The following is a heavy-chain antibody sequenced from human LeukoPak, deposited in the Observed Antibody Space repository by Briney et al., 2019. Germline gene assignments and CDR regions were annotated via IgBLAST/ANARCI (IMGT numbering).Heavy chain of an antibody. CDR3: AKAGAVVVVAAKYFDY. Sequence: GGSLRLSCAASGFTFGSYAMSWARQAPGKGLEWVSAISGSGDSTYYADSVKGRFTISRDNSKNTLYLQMNSLRAEDTAVYYCAKAGAVVVVAAKYFDYWGQGTLVTVSS. D-gene: IGHD2-15*01. CDR1: GFTFGSYA. J-gene: IGHJ4*02. CDR2: ISGSGDST. V-gene: IGHV3-23*01.